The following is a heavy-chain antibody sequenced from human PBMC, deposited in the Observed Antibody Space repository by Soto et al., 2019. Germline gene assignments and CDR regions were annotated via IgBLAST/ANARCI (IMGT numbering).Heavy chain of an antibody. D-gene: IGHD6-19*01. CDR1: GFSFSSYA. CDR3: AKYVAVAGTALYGMDV. Sequence: EVQLLESGGGLVQPGGSLKLSCAASGFSFSSYAMSWARQAPGKGLEWDSAISNSGGTTFYADSVKGRFTISRDNFKNTVFLQMSSLRAEDTAVYYCAKYVAVAGTALYGMDVWGQGTTVTVSS. V-gene: IGHV3-23*01. J-gene: IGHJ6*02. CDR2: ISNSGGTT.